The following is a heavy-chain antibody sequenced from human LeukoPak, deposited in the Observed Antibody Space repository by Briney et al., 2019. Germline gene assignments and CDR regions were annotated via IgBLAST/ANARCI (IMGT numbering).Heavy chain of an antibody. J-gene: IGHJ4*02. V-gene: IGHV4-34*01. D-gene: IGHD5-18*01. Sequence: PSETLSLTCAVYGGSFSGYYWSWIRQPPGKGLEWIGEINHSGSTNYNPSLKSRVTISVDTSKNQFSLKLSSVTAADTAVCYCARGRGSGGYSYALDYWGQGTLITVSS. CDR3: ARGRGSGGYSYALDY. CDR2: INHSGST. CDR1: GGSFSGYY.